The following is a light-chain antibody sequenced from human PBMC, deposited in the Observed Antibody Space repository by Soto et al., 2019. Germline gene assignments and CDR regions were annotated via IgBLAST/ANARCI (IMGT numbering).Light chain of an antibody. Sequence: EIVLTQSPGTLSLSPGERATLSCRASQSVSSSYLAWYQQKPGQAPRLLIYGASSRATRVPDRFSGSGSGTDFTLTISRLEPEDFAMYYCQQYGSSPITFGQGTRLEIK. CDR1: QSVSSSY. V-gene: IGKV3-20*01. CDR2: GAS. J-gene: IGKJ5*01. CDR3: QQYGSSPIT.